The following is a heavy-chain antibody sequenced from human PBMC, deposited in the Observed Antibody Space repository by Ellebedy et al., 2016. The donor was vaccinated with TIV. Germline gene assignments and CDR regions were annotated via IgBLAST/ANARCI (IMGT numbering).Heavy chain of an antibody. J-gene: IGHJ4*02. CDR1: GYNFSNNW. CDR3: ARRGDSDFDS. V-gene: IGHV5-10-1*01. Sequence: GESLKISCKISGYNFSNNWISWVRQKPGKGLEWMGRIHPSDSDTDYRPSFRGHVTMSVDKSISFAFLQWSSLQASDTAMYYWARRGDSDFDSWGQGTVVTVSP. D-gene: IGHD4-17*01. CDR2: IHPSDSDT.